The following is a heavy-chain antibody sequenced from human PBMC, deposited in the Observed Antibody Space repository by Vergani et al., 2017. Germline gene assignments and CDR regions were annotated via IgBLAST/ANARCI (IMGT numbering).Heavy chain of an antibody. J-gene: IGHJ6*03. CDR1: GGSINSDIHY. CDR2: IYTSGST. CDR3: ARGQRAAAAPADYYYMDV. Sequence: QVRLEESGPGLVKPSQTLSLTCTVSGGSINSDIHYWSWIRQPAGKGLEWIGRIYTSGSTNYNPSLNSRVIISIDTSKNQFSLRLSSVTAADTAMYYCARGQRAAAAPADYYYMDVWGKGTTVTVSS. V-gene: IGHV4-61*02. D-gene: IGHD6-13*01.